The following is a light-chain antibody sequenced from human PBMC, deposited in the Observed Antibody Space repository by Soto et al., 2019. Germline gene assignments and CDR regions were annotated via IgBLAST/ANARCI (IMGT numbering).Light chain of an antibody. CDR3: PLYAISPST. CDR1: QSVRSY. J-gene: IGKJ5*01. V-gene: IGKV3-20*01. CDR2: GAS. Sequence: GERDRISCGASQSVRSYFAWYQQKPGQAPRLLIYGASSRATGIPDRFSGSGSGTDFTLTISRLEPEDFALYYSPLYAISPSTFCQRTRLEIK.